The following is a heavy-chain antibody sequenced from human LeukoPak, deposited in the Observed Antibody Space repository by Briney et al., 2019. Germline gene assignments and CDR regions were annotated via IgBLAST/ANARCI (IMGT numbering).Heavy chain of an antibody. CDR2: ISSSSSYI. CDR3: ARDRGSTPSSSWLLGLNYGMDV. J-gene: IGHJ6*02. Sequence: GGSLRLSCAASGFTFSSYSMNWVRQAPGKGLEWVSSISSSSSYIYYADSVKGRFTISRDNAKNSLYLQMNSLRAEDTAVYYCARDRGSTPSSSWLLGLNYGMDVWGQGTTVTVSS. CDR1: GFTFSSYS. V-gene: IGHV3-21*01. D-gene: IGHD6-13*01.